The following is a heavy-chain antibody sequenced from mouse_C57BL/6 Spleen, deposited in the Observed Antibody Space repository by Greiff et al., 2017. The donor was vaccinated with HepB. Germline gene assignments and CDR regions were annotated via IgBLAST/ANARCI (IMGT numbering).Heavy chain of an antibody. CDR1: GFTFSDAW. Sequence: EVKLMESGGGLVQPGGSMKLSCAASGFTFSDAWMDWVRQSPEKGLEWVAEIRNKANNPATYYAESVKGRFTISRDDSKSSVYLQMNSLRAEDTGIYYWTRRAPYYYGSSPWFAYWGQGTLVTVSA. D-gene: IGHD1-1*01. CDR2: IRNKANNPAT. J-gene: IGHJ3*01. V-gene: IGHV6-6*01. CDR3: TRRAPYYYGSSPWFAY.